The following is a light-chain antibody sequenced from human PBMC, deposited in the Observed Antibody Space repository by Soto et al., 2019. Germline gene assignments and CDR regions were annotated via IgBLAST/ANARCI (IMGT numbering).Light chain of an antibody. Sequence: IQLTQSPSSLSASVGDRVTITCRASQGISSYLAWYQQKPGKAPNLLIYAASTLQSGVPSRFSGSGSGTDFTLTISSLQPEDFATYYCQQFNSYPRTFGQGTKVEIK. CDR1: QGISSY. J-gene: IGKJ1*01. V-gene: IGKV1-9*01. CDR2: AAS. CDR3: QQFNSYPRT.